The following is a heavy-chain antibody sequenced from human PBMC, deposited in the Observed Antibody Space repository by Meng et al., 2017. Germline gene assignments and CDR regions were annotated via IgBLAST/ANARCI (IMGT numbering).Heavy chain of an antibody. CDR1: GDSVSSNSAA. CDR2: TYYRSKWYN. CDR3: ARGGGNQEYFDY. D-gene: IGHD3-16*01. Sequence: VQLQQSGPGLVQPSQPLPLSCAISGDSVSSNSAAWNWIRQSPSRGLEWLGRTYYRSKWYNDYAVSVKSRITIHPDTSKNQFSLQLNSVTPEDTAVYYCARGGGNQEYFDYWGQGTLVTVSS. J-gene: IGHJ4*02. V-gene: IGHV6-1*01.